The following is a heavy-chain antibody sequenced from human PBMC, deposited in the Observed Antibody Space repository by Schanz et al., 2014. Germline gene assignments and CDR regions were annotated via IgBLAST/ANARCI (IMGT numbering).Heavy chain of an antibody. CDR2: IYYNGTNK. V-gene: IGHV3-30*18. CDR1: GFNFSNYD. Sequence: QVQLVESGGGVVQPGRSLRLSCAASGFNFSNYDIHWVRQAPGKGLEWVALIYYNGTNKYYADSVKGRFTISRDSSKNTLYLQMNSLRADDTAVYYCAKVAPAATYLDSWGLGTLVTVSS. CDR3: AKVAPAATYLDS. D-gene: IGHD2-2*01. J-gene: IGHJ4*01.